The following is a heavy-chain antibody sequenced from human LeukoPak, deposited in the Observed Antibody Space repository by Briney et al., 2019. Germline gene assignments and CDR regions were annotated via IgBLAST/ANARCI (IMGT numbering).Heavy chain of an antibody. CDR3: ARGDGSGRYCIEY. D-gene: IGHD3-10*01. J-gene: IGHJ4*02. CDR1: GYTFTDYF. CDR2: INPNSGGT. V-gene: IGHV1-2*02. Sequence: ASVKVSCKASGYTFTDYFMHWVRQAPGQGLEWMGGINPNSGGTNYAQRFQGRVTMTRDTSISTVYMELSRLTSDDTAVYYCARGDGSGRYCIEYWGQGTLVAVAS.